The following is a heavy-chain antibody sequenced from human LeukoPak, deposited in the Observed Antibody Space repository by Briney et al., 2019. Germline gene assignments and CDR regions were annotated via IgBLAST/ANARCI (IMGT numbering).Heavy chain of an antibody. Sequence: SQTLSLTCTVSADFITSTNYYWNWIRQPAGKGLEWIGRAFPGGHLQTGGNIEYNPSLTGRVTISADTSKKQISLTLYSVTAADTAVYFCARGRLNYGYDSWDQGTRVTVSS. CDR2: AFPGGHLQTGGNI. CDR1: ADFITSTNYY. V-gene: IGHV4-61*02. D-gene: IGHD3-3*01. CDR3: ARGRLNYGYDS. J-gene: IGHJ5*02.